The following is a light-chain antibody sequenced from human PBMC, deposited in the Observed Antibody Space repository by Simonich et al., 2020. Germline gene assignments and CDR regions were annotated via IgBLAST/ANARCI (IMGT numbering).Light chain of an antibody. Sequence: QSALTQPASVSGSPGQSITISCTGTSSDVGGYNYVSWYQQPPGKAPKLMIYDVSKRPSGVANRFSGSKSGNTASLTIFGLQAEDEADYYCSSYTSSSTLVFGGGTKLTVL. V-gene: IGLV2-14*01. CDR1: SSDVGGYNY. CDR2: DVS. CDR3: SSYTSSSTLV. J-gene: IGLJ2*01.